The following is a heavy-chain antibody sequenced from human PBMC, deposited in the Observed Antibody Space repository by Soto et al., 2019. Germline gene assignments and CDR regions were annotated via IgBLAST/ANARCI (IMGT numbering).Heavy chain of an antibody. CDR2: IYYSGIT. V-gene: IGHV4-59*01. J-gene: IGHJ4*02. Sequence: QVQLQESGPGLVKPSETLSLTCTVSGGSISSYYWSWIRQPPGKGLEWIGYIYYSGITDYNPSLKSRVTISVDTSTSQFSRKLSSVTAADTAVYYCARGGGVYYFDYWGQGTLVTVSS. CDR3: ARGGGVYYFDY. D-gene: IGHD2-8*02. CDR1: GGSISSYY.